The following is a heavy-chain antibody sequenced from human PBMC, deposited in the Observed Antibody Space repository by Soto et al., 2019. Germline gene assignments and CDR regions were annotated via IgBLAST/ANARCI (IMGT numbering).Heavy chain of an antibody. J-gene: IGHJ5*02. Sequence: SETLSLTCTVSGGSINSYYWSWIRQPPGKGLEWIGYIYYSGSTNYNPSLKSRVTISVDTSKNQFSLKLSSVTAADTAVYYCARLDSSGYYPRWFDPWGQGTLVTVSS. V-gene: IGHV4-59*08. CDR3: ARLDSSGYYPRWFDP. CDR2: IYYSGST. CDR1: GGSINSYY. D-gene: IGHD3-22*01.